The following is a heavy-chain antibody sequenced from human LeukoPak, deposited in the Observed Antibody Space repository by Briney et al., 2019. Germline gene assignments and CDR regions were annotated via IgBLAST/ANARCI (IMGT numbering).Heavy chain of an antibody. Sequence: PGGSLRLSCAASRFTFRNYAMSWVRQAPGRGLEWLSIISGTADSKYYADSVKGRFTISRDNSKTTLYLQMNSLRAEDTAVYYCTKNYRHSSSSLYFDYWGQGTLVAVSS. CDR1: RFTFRNYA. V-gene: IGHV3-23*01. CDR3: TKNYRHSSSSLYFDY. CDR2: ISGTADSK. J-gene: IGHJ4*02. D-gene: IGHD6-6*01.